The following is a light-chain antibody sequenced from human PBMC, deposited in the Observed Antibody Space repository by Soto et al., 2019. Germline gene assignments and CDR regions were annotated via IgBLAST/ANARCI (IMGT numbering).Light chain of an antibody. V-gene: IGLV2-14*03. J-gene: IGLJ1*01. CDR2: DVS. Sequence: QSALTQPASVSGSPGQSITISCTGTSSDVGGHNYVSWYQHHPGKAPKLMIYDVSNRPSGVSNRFSGSKSGNTASLTISGLQAEDEADYYCSSDTSSRVFGTGTKLTVL. CDR1: SSDVGGHNY. CDR3: SSDTSSRV.